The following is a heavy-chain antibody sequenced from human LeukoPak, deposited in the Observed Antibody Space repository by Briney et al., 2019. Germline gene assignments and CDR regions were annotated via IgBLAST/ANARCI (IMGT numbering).Heavy chain of an antibody. V-gene: IGHV3-30*02. CDR2: IRYDGSNK. D-gene: IGHD6-25*01. CDR3: AKIQIAAADAFDI. Sequence: GGSLRLSCAASGFTFSSYGMHWVRQAPGKGLEWVAFIRYDGSNKYYADSVKGRFTISRDNSKNTLYLQMNSLRAEDTAVYYCAKIQIAAADAFDIWGQGTMVTVSS. J-gene: IGHJ3*02. CDR1: GFTFSSYG.